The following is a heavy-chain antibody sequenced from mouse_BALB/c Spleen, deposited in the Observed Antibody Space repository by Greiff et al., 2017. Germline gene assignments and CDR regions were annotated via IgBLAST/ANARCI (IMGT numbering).Heavy chain of an antibody. Sequence: DVQLVESGGGLVKPGGSLKLSCAASGFTFSDYYMYWVRQTPEKRLEWVATISDGGSYTYYPDSVKGRFTISRDNAKNNLYLQMSSLKSEDTAMYYGARGGARPGAWFAYWGQGTLVTVSA. CDR1: GFTFSDYY. CDR2: ISDGGSYT. CDR3: ARGGARPGAWFAY. J-gene: IGHJ3*01. D-gene: IGHD3-1*01. V-gene: IGHV5-4*02.